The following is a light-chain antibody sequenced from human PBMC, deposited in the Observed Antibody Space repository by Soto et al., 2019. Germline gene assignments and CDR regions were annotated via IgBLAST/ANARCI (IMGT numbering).Light chain of an antibody. CDR1: SSDVGGYNY. V-gene: IGLV2-14*01. Sequence: QSALTQPVSVSGSPGQSITISCTGTSSDVGGYNYVAWHQQHPGKVPRLMIYEVSNRPSGVSNRFSGSKSGSTASLTISGLQAEDEADYYCISYTSSSTSYVFGTGTKVTVL. CDR3: ISYTSSSTSYV. J-gene: IGLJ1*01. CDR2: EVS.